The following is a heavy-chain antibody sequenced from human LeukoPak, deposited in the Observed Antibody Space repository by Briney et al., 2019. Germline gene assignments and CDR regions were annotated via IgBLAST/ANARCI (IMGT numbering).Heavy chain of an antibody. CDR3: ARQADYYYDSTYYFDY. V-gene: IGHV4-39*01. CDR2: IYYSGST. D-gene: IGHD3-22*01. Sequence: SETLSLTCTVSGGSISSSSYYWGWIRQPPGKGLEWIGRIYYSGSTYYNPSLKSRVTISVDTSKNQFSLKLSSVTAADTAVYYCARQADYYYDSTYYFDYWGQGTLVTVSS. J-gene: IGHJ4*02. CDR1: GGSISSSSYY.